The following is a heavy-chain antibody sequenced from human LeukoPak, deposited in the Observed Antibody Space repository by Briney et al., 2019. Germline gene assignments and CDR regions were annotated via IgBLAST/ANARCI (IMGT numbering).Heavy chain of an antibody. J-gene: IGHJ4*02. D-gene: IGHD5-18*01. Sequence: ASVKVSCKASGGTFSSYAISWVRQAPGQGLEWMGGIIPIFGTANYAQKFQGRVTITADESTSTAYMELSSLRSEDTAVYYCARVGYSYGLDYSDYWGQGTLVTVSS. V-gene: IGHV1-69*13. CDR3: ARVGYSYGLDYSDY. CDR2: IIPIFGTA. CDR1: GGTFSSYA.